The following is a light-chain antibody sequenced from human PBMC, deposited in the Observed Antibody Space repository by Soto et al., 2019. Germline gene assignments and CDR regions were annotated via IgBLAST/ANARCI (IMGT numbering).Light chain of an antibody. V-gene: IGKV3-20*01. J-gene: IGKJ5*01. CDR2: GAS. Sequence: EIVLTQYPGTLSLSPGERATLSCRASERLSSVYLAWYQQRPGQPPRLLIYGASNRATGIPDRFSGSGSGTDFTLIINRLEPEDVAIYYCQQYGGSPRITFGQGTLLEI. CDR1: ERLSSVY. CDR3: QQYGGSPRIT.